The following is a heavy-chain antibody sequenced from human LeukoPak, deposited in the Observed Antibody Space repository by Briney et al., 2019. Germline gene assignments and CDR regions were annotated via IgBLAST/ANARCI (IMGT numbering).Heavy chain of an antibody. CDR3: ASRWGSGWYAY. J-gene: IGHJ4*02. CDR1: GFTFSSYA. V-gene: IGHV3-23*01. Sequence: GGSLRLSCAASGFTFSSYAMSWVRQAPGKGLEWVSALSGSGGSTYYADSVKGRFTISRDNSKNTLYLQMNSLRAEDTALYYCASRWGSGWYAYWGQGTLVTVSS. D-gene: IGHD6-19*01. CDR2: LSGSGGST.